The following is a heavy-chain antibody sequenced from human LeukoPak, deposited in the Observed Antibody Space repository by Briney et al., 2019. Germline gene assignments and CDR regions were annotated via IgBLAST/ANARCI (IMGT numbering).Heavy chain of an antibody. V-gene: IGHV3-23*01. D-gene: IGHD3-22*01. CDR2: VSGSGGST. CDR3: ATHGLLRDSSGYYFDY. Sequence: AGGSLRLSCAASGFTFSNYAMSWVRQAPGKGLEWVSAVSGSGGSTHYADSVKGRFTISRDNSKNTLFLQMNSLRAEDTAVYYCATHGLLRDSSGYYFDYWGQGTLVTVSS. CDR1: GFTFSNYA. J-gene: IGHJ4*02.